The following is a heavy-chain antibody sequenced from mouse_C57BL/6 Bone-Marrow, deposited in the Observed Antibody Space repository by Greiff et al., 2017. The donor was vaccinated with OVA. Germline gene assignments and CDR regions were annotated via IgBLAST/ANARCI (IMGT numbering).Heavy chain of an antibody. CDR2: IDPSDSYT. CDR1: GYTFTSYW. Sequence: QVQLQQPGAELVKPGASVKLSCKASGYTFTSYWMQWVKQRPGQGLEWIGEIDPSDSYTKYNQKFKGKATLTVDTSSSTAYMHLSSLSSEYTAVYYCARRVLDSSGSHYFDYWGQGTTLTVSS. D-gene: IGHD3-2*02. V-gene: IGHV1-50*01. J-gene: IGHJ2*01. CDR3: ARRVLDSSGSHYFDY.